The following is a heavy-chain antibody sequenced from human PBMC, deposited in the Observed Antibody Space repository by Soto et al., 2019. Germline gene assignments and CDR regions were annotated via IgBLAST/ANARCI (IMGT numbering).Heavy chain of an antibody. CDR1: GGSINDYY. Sequence: PSETLSLTCTISGGSINDYYWSWIRQPPGEGLEWIGYTFYSGATKYNPSLKGRVTISADTSKNQFSLRLGSVTAADTAVYYCARDNFYGPFGMDVWGQGTTVTVSS. V-gene: IGHV4-59*01. D-gene: IGHD3-10*01. CDR3: ARDNFYGPFGMDV. CDR2: TFYSGAT. J-gene: IGHJ6*02.